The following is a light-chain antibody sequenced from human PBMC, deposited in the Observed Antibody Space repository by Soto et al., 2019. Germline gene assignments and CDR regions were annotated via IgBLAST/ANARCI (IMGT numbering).Light chain of an antibody. V-gene: IGKV3-20*01. CDR2: GAS. J-gene: IGKJ2*02. CDR3: QQYGSSPSGT. CDR1: QSVSSSY. Sequence: EIVLTQSPGTLSLSPGERATLSCRASQSVSSSYLAWYQQKPGQAPRLLIYGASSRDTGIPDRFSGSGSGKDFTLTISRLEPEDFAVYYCQQYGSSPSGTFGQGTKLEIK.